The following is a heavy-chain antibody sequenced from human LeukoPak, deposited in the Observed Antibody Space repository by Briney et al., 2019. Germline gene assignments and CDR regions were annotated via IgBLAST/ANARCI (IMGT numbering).Heavy chain of an antibody. J-gene: IGHJ5*02. V-gene: IGHV4-34*01. CDR3: ASLARGGNWFDP. CDR2: INHSGGT. D-gene: IGHD6-6*01. CDR1: GGSFIGYD. Sequence: SETLSLTCAVSGGSFIGYDWTWIRQPPGKGLEWIGEINHSGGTNYNPSLTSRVTISVDTSKNQFSLKLSSVTAADTAVYYCASLARGGNWFDPWGQGTLVTVSS.